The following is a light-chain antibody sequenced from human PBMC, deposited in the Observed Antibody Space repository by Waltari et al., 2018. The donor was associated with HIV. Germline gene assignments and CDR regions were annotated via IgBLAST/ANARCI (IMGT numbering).Light chain of an antibody. CDR1: NSNIGINY. V-gene: IGLV1-47*01. CDR2: WDY. Sequence: QSVLTQPPSASGAPGQRVAIFCSGSNSNIGINYEYWSQQLPGTAPKLLIYWDYQLPAGVSGRFSGSKSVTSASLAISGLRADDEADDYCGAWDDSLSGRLFGGGTNLTVL. CDR3: GAWDDSLSGRL. J-gene: IGLJ3*02.